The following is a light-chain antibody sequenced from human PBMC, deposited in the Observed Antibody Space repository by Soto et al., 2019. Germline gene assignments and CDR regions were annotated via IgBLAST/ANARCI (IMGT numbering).Light chain of an antibody. CDR2: GTS. J-gene: IGKJ2*01. V-gene: IGKV1-39*01. CDR3: QQSYTTPHT. Sequence: NKIDQSPSCMSETVGDRVIVTCRSSQTISNYVNWYQQKPGKAPQLLIYGTSSLHGGVPSRFSGSGSGTEFTLTISSLQPEDFATYSCQQSYTTPHTFGHVAKVDIK. CDR1: QTISNY.